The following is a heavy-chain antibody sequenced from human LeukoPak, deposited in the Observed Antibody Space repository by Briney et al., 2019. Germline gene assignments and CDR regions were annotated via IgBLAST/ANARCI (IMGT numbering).Heavy chain of an antibody. CDR3: ARAYSYGYGPLDY. Sequence: GASVKVSCKSSGYSFTSYGINWVRQAPGQGLEWMGWISTDNGNTDYAQNLQGRVTMTTDTSTSTAYMEVRSLRSDDTAVYYCARAYSYGYGPLDYLGQGTLVTVSS. CDR2: ISTDNGNT. V-gene: IGHV1-18*04. J-gene: IGHJ4*02. CDR1: GYSFTSYG. D-gene: IGHD5-18*01.